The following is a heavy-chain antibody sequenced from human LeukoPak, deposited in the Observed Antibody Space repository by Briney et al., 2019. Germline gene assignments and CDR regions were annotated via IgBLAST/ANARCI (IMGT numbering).Heavy chain of an antibody. CDR2: INPNSGGT. V-gene: IGHV1-2*02. Sequence: ASVKVSCKASGYIFTGYYMHWVRQAPGQGLEWMGWINPNSGGTNYAQKFQGRVTMTRDTSISTAYMELSRLRSDDTAVYYCARDTAAAGKVWFDPWGQGTLVTVSS. CDR3: ARDTAAAGKVWFDP. CDR1: GYIFTGYY. J-gene: IGHJ5*02. D-gene: IGHD6-13*01.